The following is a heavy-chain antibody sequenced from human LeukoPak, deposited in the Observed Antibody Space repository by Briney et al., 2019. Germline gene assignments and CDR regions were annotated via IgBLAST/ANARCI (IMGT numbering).Heavy chain of an antibody. CDR3: ARSSREYQLPAWRV. J-gene: IGHJ4*02. Sequence: ASVKVSCKASGYTFTGYYMHWVRQAPGQGLEWMGWIKPNSGGTNYAQKVKGRVTMTRDTSISTAYMELSRLRSDDTAVYYCARSSREYQLPAWRVWGQGTLVTVSS. D-gene: IGHD2-2*01. CDR1: GYTFTGYY. CDR2: IKPNSGGT. V-gene: IGHV1-2*02.